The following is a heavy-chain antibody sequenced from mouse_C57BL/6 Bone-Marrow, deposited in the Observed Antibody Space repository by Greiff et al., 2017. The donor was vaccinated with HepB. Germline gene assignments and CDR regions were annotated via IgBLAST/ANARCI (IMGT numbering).Heavy chain of an antibody. J-gene: IGHJ1*03. CDR1: GYTFTSYW. V-gene: IGHV1-69*01. D-gene: IGHD2-3*01. CDR2: IDPSDSYT. Sequence: QVQLQQPGAELVMPGASVKLSCKASGYTFTSYWMHWVKQRPGQGLEWIGEIDPSDSYTNYNQKFKGKSTLTVDKSSSTAYMQLSSLTSEDSAVYYCAKDGYHWYFDVWGTGTTVTVSS. CDR3: AKDGYHWYFDV.